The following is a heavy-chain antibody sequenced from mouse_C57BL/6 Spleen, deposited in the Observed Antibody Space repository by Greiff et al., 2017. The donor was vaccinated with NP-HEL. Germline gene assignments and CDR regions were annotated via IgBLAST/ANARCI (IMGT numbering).Heavy chain of an antibody. CDR2: IHPNSGST. Sequence: QVQLQQPGAELVKPGASVKLSCKASGYTFTSYWMHWVKQRPGQGLEWIGMIHPNSGSTNYNEKFKSKATLTVDKSSSTAYMQLSSLTSEDSAVYYCASRDGHWYFDVWGTGTTVTVSS. J-gene: IGHJ1*03. D-gene: IGHD2-3*01. CDR1: GYTFTSYW. V-gene: IGHV1-64*01. CDR3: ASRDGHWYFDV.